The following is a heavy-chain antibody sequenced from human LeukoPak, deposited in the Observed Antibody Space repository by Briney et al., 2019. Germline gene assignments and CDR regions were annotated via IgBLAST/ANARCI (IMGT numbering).Heavy chain of an antibody. CDR1: GGTFSSYA. V-gene: IGHV1-69*05. CDR2: IIPIFGTA. Sequence: SVKVSCKASGGTFSSYAISWVRQAPGQGLEWMGGIIPIFGTANYAQKLQGRVTMTTDTSTSTAYMELRSLRSDDTAVYYCARDWFPYDSSGYYYAYWGQGTLVTVSS. J-gene: IGHJ4*02. CDR3: ARDWFPYDSSGYYYAY. D-gene: IGHD3-22*01.